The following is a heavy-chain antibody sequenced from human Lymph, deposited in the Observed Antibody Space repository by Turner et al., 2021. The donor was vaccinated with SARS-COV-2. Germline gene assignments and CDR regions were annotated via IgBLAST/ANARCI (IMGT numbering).Heavy chain of an antibody. J-gene: IGHJ4*02. CDR1: GYSFTNYW. Sequence: EAQLVQSGAEVKKPGESLNISCKGYGYSFTNYWHGWVRQMPGKGLGWMGFIYPGDSNTRYSPSFQGQVTIAADKSISTAYLQWSSLKASDTAMYYCARREWGGSLGHIDYWGQGTLVTVSS. D-gene: IGHD3-3*01. CDR3: ARREWGGSLGHIDY. V-gene: IGHV5-51*01. CDR2: IYPGDSNT.